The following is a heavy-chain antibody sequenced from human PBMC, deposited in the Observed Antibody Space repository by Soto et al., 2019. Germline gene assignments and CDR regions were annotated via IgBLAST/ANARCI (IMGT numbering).Heavy chain of an antibody. CDR2: ISGSGGST. V-gene: IGHV3-23*01. CDR1: GFTFSSYA. Sequence: RGSLRLSCAASGFTFSSYAMSWVRQAPGKGLEWVSAISGSGGSTYYADSVKGRFTISRDNSKNTLYLQMNSLRAEDTAVYYCANAPIKYYYDSSGPQTDWGQGTLVTVSS. D-gene: IGHD3-22*01. J-gene: IGHJ4*02. CDR3: ANAPIKYYYDSSGPQTD.